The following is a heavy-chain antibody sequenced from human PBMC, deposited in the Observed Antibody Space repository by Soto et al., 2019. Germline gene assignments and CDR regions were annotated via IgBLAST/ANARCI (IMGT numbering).Heavy chain of an antibody. CDR3: ARRHYDVLTGYYKGLDY. CDR2: TYHSGST. V-gene: IGHV4-4*02. Sequence: SETLSLTCGVSGDAITSSDYWSWVRQTPGRGLEWIGETYHSGSTKFNPSLKSRVTISVDKSKNQFSLRLTSVTAADTAIYYCARRHYDVLTGYYKGLDYWGQGTLLTVSS. D-gene: IGHD3-9*01. J-gene: IGHJ4*02. CDR1: GDAITSSDY.